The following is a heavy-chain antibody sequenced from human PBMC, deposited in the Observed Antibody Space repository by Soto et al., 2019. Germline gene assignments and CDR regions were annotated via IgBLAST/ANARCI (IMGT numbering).Heavy chain of an antibody. CDR1: GYTFTSYY. J-gene: IGHJ6*03. CDR2: MNPNSGNT. V-gene: IGHV1-8*01. Sequence: ASVKVSCKASGYTFTSYYINWVRQATGQGLEWMGWMNPNSGNTGYAQKFQGRVTMTRNTSISTAYMELSSLRSEDTAVYYCATFLSGYDSDYYYYYMDVWGKGTTVTVSS. D-gene: IGHD5-12*01. CDR3: ATFLSGYDSDYYYYYMDV.